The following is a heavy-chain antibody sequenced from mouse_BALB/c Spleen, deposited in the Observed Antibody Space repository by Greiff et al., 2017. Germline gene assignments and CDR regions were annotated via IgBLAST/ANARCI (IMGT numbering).Heavy chain of an antibody. D-gene: IGHD1-1*01. CDR2: ISDGGSYT. CDR1: GFTFSDYY. CDR3: ARAPYYGSSSYAMDY. Sequence: EVQLVESGGGLVKPGGSLKLSCAASGFTFSDYYMYWVRQTPEKRLEWVATISDGGSYTYYPDSVKGRFTISRDNAKNNLYLQMSSLKSEDTAMYYCARAPYYGSSSYAMDYWGQGTSVTVSS. J-gene: IGHJ4*01. V-gene: IGHV5-4*02.